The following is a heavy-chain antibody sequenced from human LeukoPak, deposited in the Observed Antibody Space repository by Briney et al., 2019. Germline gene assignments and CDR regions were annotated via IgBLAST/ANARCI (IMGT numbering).Heavy chain of an antibody. CDR1: GFTFSSYT. Sequence: PGGSLRLSCAASGFTFSSYTMNWVRQAPGKGPEWGSSITSSSSYIYYADSVKGRSTISRDNARNSLYLQMNSRRAEDTALYYCAELGITMIGGVWGKGTTVTISS. V-gene: IGHV3-21*01. CDR3: AELGITMIGGV. CDR2: ITSSSSYI. J-gene: IGHJ6*04. D-gene: IGHD3-10*02.